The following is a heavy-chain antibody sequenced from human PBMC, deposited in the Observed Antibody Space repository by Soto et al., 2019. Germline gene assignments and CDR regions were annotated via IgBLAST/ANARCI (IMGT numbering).Heavy chain of an antibody. CDR2: ISSSSSTI. CDR3: AREYCSSTSCLNWFDP. V-gene: IGHV3-48*01. CDR1: GFTFGSYG. Sequence: GGSLRLSCAASGFTFGSYGMNWVRQAPGKGLEWVSYISSSSSTIYYADSVKGRFTISRDNAKNSLYLQMNSLRAEDTAVYYCAREYCSSTSCLNWFDPWGQGTLVTVSS. J-gene: IGHJ5*02. D-gene: IGHD2-2*01.